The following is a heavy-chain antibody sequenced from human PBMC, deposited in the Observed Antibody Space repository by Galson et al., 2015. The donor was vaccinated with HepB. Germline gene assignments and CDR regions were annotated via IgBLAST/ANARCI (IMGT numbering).Heavy chain of an antibody. CDR2: INSDGSST. V-gene: IGHV3-74*01. CDR1: GFRFNIYD. J-gene: IGHJ6*02. D-gene: IGHD3-10*01. CDR3: AARLLHSGGMDV. Sequence: SLRLSCAASGFRFNIYDMSWVRQAPGKGLVWVSRINSDGSSTSYADSVKGRFTISRDNAKNTLYLQMNSLRAEDTAVYYCAARLLHSGGMDVWGQGTTVTVSS.